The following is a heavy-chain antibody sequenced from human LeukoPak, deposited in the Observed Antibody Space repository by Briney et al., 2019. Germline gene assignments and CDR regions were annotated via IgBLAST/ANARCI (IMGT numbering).Heavy chain of an antibody. CDR2: ISSSGSTI. J-gene: IGHJ4*02. Sequence: GGSLRLACAASGFTFSSYEMNWVRQAPGKGLEWVSYISSSGSTIYYADSVKGRFTISRDNAKNSLYLQMNSLRAEDTAVYYCARDPLSESGTWGFVYWGQGTLVT. CDR1: GFTFSSYE. D-gene: IGHD6-13*01. V-gene: IGHV3-48*03. CDR3: ARDPLSESGTWGFVY.